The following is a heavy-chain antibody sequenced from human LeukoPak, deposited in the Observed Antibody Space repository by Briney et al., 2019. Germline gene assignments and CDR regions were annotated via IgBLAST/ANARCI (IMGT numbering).Heavy chain of an antibody. V-gene: IGHV3-11*06. CDR3: ARDLTVGPIFTDY. D-gene: IGHD1-26*01. CDR1: GFTVSDYY. CDR2: IDRSGTYT. J-gene: IGHJ4*02. Sequence: GGSLRLSCAASGFTVSDYYMNWIRQAPGKGLEWVSYIDRSGTYTNYADSVKGRFTISRDNAKTSLYLQMNSLRAEDTAVYYCARDLTVGPIFTDYWGQGTLVTVSS.